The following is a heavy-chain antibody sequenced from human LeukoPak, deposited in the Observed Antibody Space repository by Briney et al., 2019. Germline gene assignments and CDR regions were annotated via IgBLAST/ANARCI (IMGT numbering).Heavy chain of an antibody. J-gene: IGHJ4*02. V-gene: IGHV3-23*01. CDR3: AKGSSAYSDY. Sequence: PGGSLRLSCAASGFTFSSYAMNWVRQAPGKGLEWVSGMSGKGDSTYYGDSVKGRFTISRDNSKNTLYLQMNSLRVEDTAVYYCAKGSSAYSDYWGQGTLVTVSS. CDR2: MSGKGDST. CDR1: GFTFSSYA. D-gene: IGHD3-22*01.